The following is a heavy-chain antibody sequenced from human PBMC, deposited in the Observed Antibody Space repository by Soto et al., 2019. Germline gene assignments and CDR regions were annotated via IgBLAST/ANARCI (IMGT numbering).Heavy chain of an antibody. V-gene: IGHV1-69*01. CDR3: ARAPYYYGSGSYQPFDY. J-gene: IGHJ4*02. CDR2: IIPIFGTA. CDR1: GGTFSSYA. Sequence: QVQLVQSGAEVKKPGSSVKVSCKASGGTFSSYAISWVRQAPGQGLEWMGGIIPIFGTANYAQKFQGRVTITADESTSTDYMELSSLRSEDTAVYYCARAPYYYGSGSYQPFDYWGQGTLVTVSS. D-gene: IGHD3-10*01.